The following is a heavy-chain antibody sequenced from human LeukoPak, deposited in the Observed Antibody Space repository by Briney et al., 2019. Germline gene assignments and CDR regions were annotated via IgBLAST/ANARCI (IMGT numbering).Heavy chain of an antibody. Sequence: GGSLRLSCAASGFTFSNYAMSWVRQAPGKGLEWVSAISGSASSTYHADSVKGRFTISRDNSKNTLYLQMNSLRAEDTAVYYCSKWKAIVLVPAARSPIDYWGQGTLVTVSS. V-gene: IGHV3-23*01. CDR1: GFTFSNYA. CDR3: SKWKAIVLVPAARSPIDY. J-gene: IGHJ4*02. CDR2: ISGSASST. D-gene: IGHD2-2*01.